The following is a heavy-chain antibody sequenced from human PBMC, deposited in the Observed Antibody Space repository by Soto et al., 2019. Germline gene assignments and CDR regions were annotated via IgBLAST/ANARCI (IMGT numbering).Heavy chain of an antibody. V-gene: IGHV4-31*03. J-gene: IGHJ6*02. CDR1: GGSISSGGYY. Sequence: QVQLQESGPGLVKPSQTLSLTCTVSGGSISSGGYYWSWIRQHPGKGLEGLGYIYYSGSTYYNPSLKSRVTIAVDTSKNQFSRKLSAVTAADTAVYYCAREGTYDFWSGYSSSIYGMDVWGQGTTVTVSS. D-gene: IGHD3-3*01. CDR3: AREGTYDFWSGYSSSIYGMDV. CDR2: IYYSGST.